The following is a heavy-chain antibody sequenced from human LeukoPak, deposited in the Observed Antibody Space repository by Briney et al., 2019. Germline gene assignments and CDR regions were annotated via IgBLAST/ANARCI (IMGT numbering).Heavy chain of an antibody. CDR2: ISGSGGTT. CDR3: AKLRGDSGWYPES. J-gene: IGHJ5*02. CDR1: GFTFSTFA. D-gene: IGHD6-19*01. V-gene: IGHV3-23*01. Sequence: GRSLRLSCAASGFTFSTFAMSWVRQAPGKGLEWVSSISGSGGTTYYADSVKGRFTISRDNSKNTLYLQMDSLRAEDTAVYYCAKLRGDSGWYPESWGQGTLVTVSS.